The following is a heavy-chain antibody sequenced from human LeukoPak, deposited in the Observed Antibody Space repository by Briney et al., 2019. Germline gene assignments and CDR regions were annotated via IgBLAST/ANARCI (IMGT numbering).Heavy chain of an antibody. Sequence: GGSLRLSCAASGFTVSSNYMSWVRQAPGKGLEWVSVIYRGGSTYYADSVKGRFTISRDNSKNTLYLQMNSLKTEDTAVYYCTTEEPNWNLPPGFDPWGQGTLVTVSS. J-gene: IGHJ5*02. D-gene: IGHD1-20*01. V-gene: IGHV3-66*01. CDR1: GFTVSSNY. CDR3: TTEEPNWNLPPGFDP. CDR2: IYRGGST.